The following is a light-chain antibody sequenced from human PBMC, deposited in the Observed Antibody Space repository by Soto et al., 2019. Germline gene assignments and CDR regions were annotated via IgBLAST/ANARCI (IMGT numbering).Light chain of an antibody. CDR2: DAS. V-gene: IGKV1-13*02. CDR3: QQFNGT. Sequence: AIQLTQSPSSLSASVGDRVTITCRASQGISSALAWYQQKPGKAPKLLIYDASSLESGVPSRFSGSGSGTDFTLPISSLQPEDFATYYCQQFNGTFGQGTRLEIK. CDR1: QGISSA. J-gene: IGKJ5*01.